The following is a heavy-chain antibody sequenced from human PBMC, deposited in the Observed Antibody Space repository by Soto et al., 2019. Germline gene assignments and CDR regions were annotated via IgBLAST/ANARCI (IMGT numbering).Heavy chain of an antibody. CDR2: IYYSGST. V-gene: IGHV4-31*03. CDR3: ARSPEATVTAFDY. J-gene: IGHJ4*02. Sequence: QVQLQESGPGLVKPSQTLSLTCTVSGGSISSGGYYWSWIRQHPGKGLEWIGYIYYSGSTYYNPSLKRRGTRSVDTSKNQFSLKLSSVTAADTAGYYWARSPEATVTAFDYWGQGTLVTVSS. CDR1: GGSISSGGYY. D-gene: IGHD4-17*01.